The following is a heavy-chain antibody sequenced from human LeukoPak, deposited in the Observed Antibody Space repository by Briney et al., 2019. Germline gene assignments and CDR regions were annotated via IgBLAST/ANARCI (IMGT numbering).Heavy chain of an antibody. V-gene: IGHV4-59*01. CDR3: AREGGSGSSWGLNYFDY. J-gene: IGHJ4*02. Sequence: SETLSLTCSVSGGSISGYYWTWIRQSPGKGLEWIGYVYYSGRTNYNPSLKSRVTMSVDTSKNQFSLKLSSVTAADTAVYYCAREGGSGSSWGLNYFDYWGQGTLVAVSS. CDR1: GGSISGYY. D-gene: IGHD1-26*01. CDR2: VYYSGRT.